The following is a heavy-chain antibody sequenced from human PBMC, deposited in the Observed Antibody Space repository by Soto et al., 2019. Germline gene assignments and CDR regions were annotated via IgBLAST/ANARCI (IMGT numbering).Heavy chain of an antibody. CDR2: IYYSGST. Sequence: LSLTCTVSGGSISSSSYYWGWIRQPPGKGLEWIGSIYYSGSTYYNPSLKSRVTISVDTSKNQFSLKLSSVTAADTAVYYCARHTMRPGRFFEWPYYMDVWGKGTTVTVSS. D-gene: IGHD3-3*01. J-gene: IGHJ6*03. CDR1: GGSISSSSYY. CDR3: ARHTMRPGRFFEWPYYMDV. V-gene: IGHV4-39*01.